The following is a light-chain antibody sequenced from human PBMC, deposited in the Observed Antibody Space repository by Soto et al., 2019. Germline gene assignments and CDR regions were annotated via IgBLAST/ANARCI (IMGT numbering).Light chain of an antibody. CDR3: GTWDSSLSAGV. J-gene: IGLJ3*02. CDR2: ENS. Sequence: QSVLTQPPSVSAAPGQKVTISCSGSIYNIGNNYVSWYQQLPGTAPKLLIYENSRRPSGIPDRFSGSKSGTSATLGITGLQTGDEADYYCGTWDSSLSAGVFGGGTKLTVL. V-gene: IGLV1-51*02. CDR1: IYNIGNNY.